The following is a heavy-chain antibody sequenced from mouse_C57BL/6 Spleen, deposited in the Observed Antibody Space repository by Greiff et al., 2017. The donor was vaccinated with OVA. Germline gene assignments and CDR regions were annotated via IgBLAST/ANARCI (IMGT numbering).Heavy chain of an antibody. CDR2: IDPANGNT. CDR3: TRGGLGSWYFDV. CDR1: GFNIKNTY. J-gene: IGHJ1*03. D-gene: IGHD3-3*01. V-gene: IGHV14-3*01. Sequence: EVQLQQSVAELVRPGASVKLSCTASGFNIKNTYMHWVKQRPEQGLEWIGRIDPANGNTKYAPKFQGKATITADTSSNTAYMELRSLTSEDSAVYYCTRGGLGSWYFDVWGTGTTVTVSS.